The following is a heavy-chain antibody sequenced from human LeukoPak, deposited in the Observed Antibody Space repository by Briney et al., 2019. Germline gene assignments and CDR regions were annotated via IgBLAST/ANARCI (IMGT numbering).Heavy chain of an antibody. CDR1: GDSDPSNIAA. D-gene: IGHD4-17*01. Sequence: SQTLPLTFAISGDSDPSNIAAWHWIRQSPSGGLECLGSTYYRSKWYNDYAVSVKIRITINPDTSKNQFSLQLNSVTPEDTAVYYCAAGDYGDYVGAFDIWGQGTMVTVSS. J-gene: IGHJ3*02. V-gene: IGHV6-1*01. CDR2: TYYRSKWYN. CDR3: AAGDYGDYVGAFDI.